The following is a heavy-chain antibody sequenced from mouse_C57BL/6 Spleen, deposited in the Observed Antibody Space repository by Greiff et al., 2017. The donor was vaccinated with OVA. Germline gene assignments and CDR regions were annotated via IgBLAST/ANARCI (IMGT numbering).Heavy chain of an antibody. CDR2: IYPGDGDT. Sequence: QVQLQQSGPELVKPGASVKISCKASGYAFSSSWMNWVKQRPGKGLEWIGRIYPGDGDTNYNGKFKGKATLTADKSSSTAYMQLSSLTSEDSAVYGCAPYYGNYVYFDVWGTGTTVTVSS. CDR1: GYAFSSSW. D-gene: IGHD2-10*01. CDR3: APYYGNYVYFDV. J-gene: IGHJ1*03. V-gene: IGHV1-82*01.